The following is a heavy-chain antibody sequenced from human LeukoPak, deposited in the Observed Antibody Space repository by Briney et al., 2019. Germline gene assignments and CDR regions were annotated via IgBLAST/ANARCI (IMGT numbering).Heavy chain of an antibody. CDR2: IYYSGST. J-gene: IGHJ4*02. D-gene: IGHD2-2*01. CDR1: GGSISSGDYY. V-gene: IGHV4-30-4*08. Sequence: SQTLSLTCTVSGGSISSGDYYWSWIRQPPGKGLEWIGYIYYSGSTYYTTSLKSRVTISVDTSKNQFSLKLSSVTAADTAVYYCAREGIVVVPAAMNWGQGTLVTVSS. CDR3: AREGIVVVPAAMN.